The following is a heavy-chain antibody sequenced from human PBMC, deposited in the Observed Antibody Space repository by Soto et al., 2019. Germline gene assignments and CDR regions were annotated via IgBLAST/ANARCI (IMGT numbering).Heavy chain of an antibody. CDR1: GGKFSGYD. D-gene: IGHD3-10*01. V-gene: IGHV4-34*01. CDR2: INHSGST. CDR3: ARGGLYGVYDY. J-gene: IGHJ4*02. Sequence: SETLSHRCGVYGGKFSGYDWSWIRQPPGKGLEWIGEINHSGSTNYNPSLKSRVTISVDTSKNQFSLKLSSVTAADTAVYYCARGGLYGVYDYWGQGTLVTVS.